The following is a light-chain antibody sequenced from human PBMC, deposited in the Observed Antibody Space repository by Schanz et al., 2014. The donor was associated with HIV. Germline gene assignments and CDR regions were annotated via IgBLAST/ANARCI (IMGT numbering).Light chain of an antibody. Sequence: EVVLTQSPGTLSLSPGERATLSCRASQSVSTNSLVWYQQKPGQAPRLLIYGASTRATGIPDRFSGSGSGTDFSLTISSLQPDDFATYYCQQYNSYSPYAFGQGTKLEIK. V-gene: IGKV3-20*01. CDR1: QSVSTNS. CDR3: QQYNSYSPYA. CDR2: GAS. J-gene: IGKJ2*01.